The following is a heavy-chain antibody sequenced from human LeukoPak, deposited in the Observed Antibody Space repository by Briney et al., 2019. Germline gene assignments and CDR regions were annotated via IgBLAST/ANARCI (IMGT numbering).Heavy chain of an antibody. D-gene: IGHD2-15*01. Sequence: GASVKVSCKASGYTFTGYYMHWVRQAPGQGLEWMGRINPNSGGTNYAQKSQGRVTMTRDTSISTAYMELSRLRSDDTAVYYCASDTTGRYCSGGSCNDYWGQGTLVTVSS. V-gene: IGHV1-2*06. CDR1: GYTFTGYY. CDR3: ASDTTGRYCSGGSCNDY. J-gene: IGHJ4*02. CDR2: INPNSGGT.